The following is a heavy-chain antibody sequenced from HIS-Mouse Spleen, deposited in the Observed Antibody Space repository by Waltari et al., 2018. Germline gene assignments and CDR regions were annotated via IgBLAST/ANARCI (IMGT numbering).Heavy chain of an antibody. D-gene: IGHD6-13*01. J-gene: IGHJ2*01. Sequence: QLQLQESGPGLVKPSETLSLTCTVSGGSIRCSSSSWGWIRQPPGKGLEWIGSIYYSGSTYYNPSLKSRVTISVDTSKNQFSLKLSSVTAADTAVYYCAREIPYSSSWYDWYFDLWGRGTLVTVSS. CDR3: AREIPYSSSWYDWYFDL. V-gene: IGHV4-39*07. CDR2: IYYSGST. CDR1: GGSIRCSSSS.